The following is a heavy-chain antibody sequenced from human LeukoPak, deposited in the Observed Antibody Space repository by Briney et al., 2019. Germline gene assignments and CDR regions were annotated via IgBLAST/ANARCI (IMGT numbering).Heavy chain of an antibody. D-gene: IGHD5-24*01. CDR3: ARDMRDGFNWFDP. CDR1: GYTFTGYY. Sequence: ASVKVSCKASGYTFTGYYMHWVRQAPGQGLEWMGWINPNSGGTNYAQKFQGRVTMTRDTSISTVYMELSRLRSDDTAVYYCARDMRDGFNWFDPWGQGTLVTVSS. J-gene: IGHJ5*02. V-gene: IGHV1-2*02. CDR2: INPNSGGT.